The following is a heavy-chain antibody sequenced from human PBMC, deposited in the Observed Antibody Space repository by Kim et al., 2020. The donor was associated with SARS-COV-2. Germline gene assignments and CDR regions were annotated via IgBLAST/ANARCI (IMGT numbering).Heavy chain of an antibody. CDR3: AREGPYSGSYPPYYYYYMD. V-gene: IGHV1-69*04. D-gene: IGHD1-26*01. J-gene: IGHJ6*03. Sequence: SVKVSCKASGGTFSSYAISWVRQAPGQGLEWMGRIIPIFGITNYAQKFQGRVTITADKSTSTAYMELSSLRSEDTAVYYFAREGPYSGSYPPYYYYYMD. CDR1: GGTFSSYA. CDR2: IIPIFGIT.